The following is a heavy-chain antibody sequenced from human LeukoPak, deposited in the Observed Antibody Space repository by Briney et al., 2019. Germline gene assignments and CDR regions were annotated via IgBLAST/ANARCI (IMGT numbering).Heavy chain of an antibody. CDR1: GGSISSGDYY. J-gene: IGHJ3*02. CDR3: ARGRTTVTGSGAFDI. CDR2: IYYSGST. Sequence: SETLSLTCTVSGGSISSGDYYWSWIRQPPGKGLEWIGYIYYSGSTFYNPSLKSRVTISVDTSKNQFSLKLSSVTAADTAVYYCARGRTTVTGSGAFDIWGQGTMVTVSS. D-gene: IGHD4-17*01. V-gene: IGHV4-30-4*02.